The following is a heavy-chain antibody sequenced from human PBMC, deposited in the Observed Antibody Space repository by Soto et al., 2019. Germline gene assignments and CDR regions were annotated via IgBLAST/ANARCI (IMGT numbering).Heavy chain of an antibody. CDR1: GFSLSTSGMC. CDR2: IDWDDDK. J-gene: IGHJ5*02. Sequence: SGPTLXNPTQTLTLTCTFSGFSLSTSGMCVSWIRQPPGKALEWLARIDWDDDKYYSTSLKTRLTISKDTSKNQVVLTMTNMDPVDTATYYCARIADYYGSWQGWIXPWGQGTLVXVSS. CDR3: ARIADYYGSWQGWIXP. D-gene: IGHD3-10*01. V-gene: IGHV2-70*11.